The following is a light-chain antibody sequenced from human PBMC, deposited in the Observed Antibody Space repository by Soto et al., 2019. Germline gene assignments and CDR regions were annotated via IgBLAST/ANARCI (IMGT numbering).Light chain of an antibody. CDR1: QDITND. Sequence: AIQMTQSPSSLSASVGARVTITCRASQDITNDLGWYQEKPGQAPKLLIYAASNLQSGVPSRFSGSGSGTDFTLTIRSLQPEDFATYYCLQDYNYPWTFGQGTKVEI. V-gene: IGKV1-6*01. J-gene: IGKJ1*01. CDR3: LQDYNYPWT. CDR2: AAS.